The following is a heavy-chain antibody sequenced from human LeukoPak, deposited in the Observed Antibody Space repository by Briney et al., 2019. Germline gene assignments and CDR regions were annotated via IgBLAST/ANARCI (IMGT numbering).Heavy chain of an antibody. V-gene: IGHV1-2*02. CDR1: GYTFTSYY. CDR3: ARDLFGIVVVPAAMGY. Sequence: ASVKVSCKASGYTFTSYYMHWVRQAPGQGLEWMGWINPNSGGTNYAQKFQGRVTMTRDTSINTAYMELSRLRSDDTAVYYCARDLFGIVVVPAAMGYWGQGTLVTVSS. CDR2: INPNSGGT. J-gene: IGHJ4*02. D-gene: IGHD2-2*01.